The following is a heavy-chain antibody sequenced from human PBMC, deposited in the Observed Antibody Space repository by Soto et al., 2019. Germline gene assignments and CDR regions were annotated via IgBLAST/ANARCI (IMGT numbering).Heavy chain of an antibody. CDR1: GGTFSSYA. J-gene: IGHJ6*02. Sequence: QVQLVQSGAEVKKPGSSVKVSCKASGGTFSSYAISWVRQAPGQGLEWMGGIIPIFGTANYAQKFQGRVTITADESTSTAYMELSSLRSEDTAAYYCARDYLRGTTFSYYYGMDVWGQGTTVTVSS. CDR2: IIPIFGTA. D-gene: IGHD3-16*01. CDR3: ARDYLRGTTFSYYYGMDV. V-gene: IGHV1-69*01.